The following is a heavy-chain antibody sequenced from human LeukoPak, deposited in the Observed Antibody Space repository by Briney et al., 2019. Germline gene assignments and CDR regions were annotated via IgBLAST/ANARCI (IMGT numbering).Heavy chain of an antibody. CDR1: GFTFSGYW. D-gene: IGHD1-26*01. V-gene: IGHV3-74*01. CDR2: IDYDGSST. Sequence: GGSLRLSCAASGFTFSGYWMHWVRQAPGKGLVWVSRIDYDGSSTIYADSVTGRFTLSRDNAKNTLYLQMNNLRAEDTAVYYCARDGGVGAKGAFDIWGQGTMVTVSA. J-gene: IGHJ3*02. CDR3: ARDGGVGAKGAFDI.